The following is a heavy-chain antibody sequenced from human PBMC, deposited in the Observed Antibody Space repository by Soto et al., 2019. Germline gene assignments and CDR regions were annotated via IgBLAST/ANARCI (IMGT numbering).Heavy chain of an antibody. CDR1: GGSISSSSYY. D-gene: IGHD2-8*01. V-gene: IGHV4-39*01. J-gene: IGHJ4*01. CDR3: ARRDIVLMVYAFDY. CDR2: IYYSGST. Sequence: SETLSLTCTVSGGSISSSSYYWGWIRQPPGKGLEWIGSIYYSGSTYYNPSLKSRVTISVDTSKNQFSLKLSSVTAADTAVYYCARRDIVLMVYAFDYWGHGTLVTVSS.